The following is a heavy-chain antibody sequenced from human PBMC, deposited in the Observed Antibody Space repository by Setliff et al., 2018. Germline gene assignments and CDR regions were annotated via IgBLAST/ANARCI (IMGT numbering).Heavy chain of an antibody. Sequence: SVKVSCKVSGYTLTELSMHWVRQAPGKGLEWMGRIIPIFGTANYAQKFQGRVTITADKSTSTAYMELSSLRSEDTAVYYCARGRHPPWSGYPYYYMDVWG. CDR1: GYTLTELS. J-gene: IGHJ6*03. CDR2: IIPIFGTA. D-gene: IGHD3-3*01. V-gene: IGHV1-69*06. CDR3: ARGRHPPWSGYPYYYMDV.